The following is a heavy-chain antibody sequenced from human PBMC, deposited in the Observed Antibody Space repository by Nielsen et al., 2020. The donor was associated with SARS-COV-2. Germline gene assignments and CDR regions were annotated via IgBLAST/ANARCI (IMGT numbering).Heavy chain of an antibody. CDR3: ASFALYSSGYPKGAFDI. CDR2: IYSGGST. V-gene: IGHV3-53*01. D-gene: IGHD3-22*01. Sequence: GESLKISCAASGFTVSSNYMSWVRQAPGKGLEWVSVIYSGGSTYYADSVKGRFTISRDNSKNTLYLQMNSLRAEDTAVYYCASFALYSSGYPKGAFDIWGQGTMVTVSS. CDR1: GFTVSSNY. J-gene: IGHJ3*02.